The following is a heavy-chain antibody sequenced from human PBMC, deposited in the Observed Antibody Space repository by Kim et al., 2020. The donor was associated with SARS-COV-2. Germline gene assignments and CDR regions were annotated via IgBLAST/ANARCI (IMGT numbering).Heavy chain of an antibody. J-gene: IGHJ3*01. D-gene: IGHD1-26*01. CDR1: GVTFSNYD. Sequence: GGSLRLSFAASGVTFSNYDMTWVRQAPGKAMEWVSTIDASGGSAFYADSVRGRFIISRDNSKDTLYVQMNNLRAEDTALYFCAKRITPSGTPSAFDLWGQ. CDR2: IDASGGSA. CDR3: AKRITPSGTPSAFDL. V-gene: IGHV3-23*01.